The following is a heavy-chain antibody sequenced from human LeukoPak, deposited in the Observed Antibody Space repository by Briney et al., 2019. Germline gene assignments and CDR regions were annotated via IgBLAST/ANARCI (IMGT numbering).Heavy chain of an antibody. CDR2: IYTSGST. J-gene: IGHJ6*03. D-gene: IGHD2-2*02. CDR1: GGSISSGRYY. Sequence: PSETLSLTCTVSGGSISSGRYYWSWIPQPAGKGLDWLGRIYTSGSTNYNPSLKSRVPISVDTSKNQFSLKLSSVTAADTAVYYCARASRYCSSTSCYIYRDGGGKGMTVMISS. CDR3: ARASRYCSSTSCYIYRDG. V-gene: IGHV4-61*02.